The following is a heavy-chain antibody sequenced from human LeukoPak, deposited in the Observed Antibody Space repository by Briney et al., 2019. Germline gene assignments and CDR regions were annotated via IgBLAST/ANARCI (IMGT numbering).Heavy chain of an antibody. J-gene: IGHJ4*02. D-gene: IGHD6-13*01. Sequence: SETLSLTCTVSGGSISSYYWSWIRQPPGKGLEWIGYIYYSGSTNYNPSLKSRVTIPVDTSKNQFSLKLSSVTAADTAVYYCARGWGSSWFDYWGQGTLVTVSS. CDR1: GGSISSYY. CDR2: IYYSGST. V-gene: IGHV4-59*01. CDR3: ARGWGSSWFDY.